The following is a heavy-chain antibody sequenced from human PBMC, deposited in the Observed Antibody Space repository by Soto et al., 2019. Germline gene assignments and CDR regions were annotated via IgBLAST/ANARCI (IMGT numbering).Heavy chain of an antibody. J-gene: IGHJ4*02. CDR3: AIEGGGHGYLYF. V-gene: IGHV1-69*05. CDR1: GGTFSSYA. CDR2: INAANGNT. Sequence: QVQLVQSGAEVKKPGSSVKVSCKASGGTFSSYAISWVRQAPGQGLEWMGGINAANGNTKYSQKFQGRVTIXRVXSASPAYMELSSLRSEDTAVYYWAIEGGGHGYLYFWGQGTLVTVSS. D-gene: IGHD2-8*01.